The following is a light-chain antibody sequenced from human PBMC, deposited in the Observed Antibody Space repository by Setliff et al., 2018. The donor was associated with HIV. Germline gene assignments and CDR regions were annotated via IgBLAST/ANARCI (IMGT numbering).Light chain of an antibody. CDR2: STY. CDR1: SSNIGSNT. J-gene: IGLJ1*01. V-gene: IGLV1-44*01. CDR3: ATWDDSLNGRV. Sequence: QSVLTQPPSPSGTPGQRVTISCSGGSSNIGSNTVNWYQQLPGTAPKLLVYSTYQRPSGVPDRFPGSKSGTSASLAISGLQSEDEADYYCATWDDSLNGRVFGTGTKVTVL.